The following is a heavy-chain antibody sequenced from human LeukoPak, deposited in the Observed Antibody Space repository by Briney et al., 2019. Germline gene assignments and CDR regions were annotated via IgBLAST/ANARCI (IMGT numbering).Heavy chain of an antibody. CDR2: ISSSSSYI. J-gene: IGHJ4*02. V-gene: IGHV3-21*01. CDR3: ARDSPVGATDY. Sequence: PGGSLRLSCAASGFTFSNAWMNWVRQAPGKGLEWVSSISSSSSYIYYADSVKGRFTISRDNAKNSLYLQMNSLRAEDTAVYYCARDSPVGATDYWGQGTLVTVSS. CDR1: GFTFSNAW. D-gene: IGHD1-26*01.